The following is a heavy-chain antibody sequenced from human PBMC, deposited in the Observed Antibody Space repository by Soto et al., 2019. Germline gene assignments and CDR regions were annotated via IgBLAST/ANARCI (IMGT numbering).Heavy chain of an antibody. J-gene: IGHJ4*02. D-gene: IGHD2-15*01. Sequence: GGSLRLSCAASGFTFSSYSMNWVRQAPGKGLEWVSYISSSSSTIYYADSVKGRFTISRDNAKNSLYLQMNSLRAEDAAVYYCGRFALYCRGGSSYSWYFDYWGQETLVTVPS. V-gene: IGHV3-48*01. CDR3: GRFALYCRGGSSYSWYFDY. CDR2: ISSSSSTI. CDR1: GFTFSSYS.